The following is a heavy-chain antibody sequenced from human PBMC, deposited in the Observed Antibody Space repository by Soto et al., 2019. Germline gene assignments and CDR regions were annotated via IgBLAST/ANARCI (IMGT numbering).Heavy chain of an antibody. CDR1: GYTFSDYY. CDR2: INSKSGAT. D-gene: IGHD6-6*01. CDR3: ARDPVPSIWHFDV. Sequence: QVQLVQSGAEVKKPGASVKVSCKASGYTFSDYYMHWVRQAPGQGLEWMGFINSKSGATNYAQKFQGRVTMSRDTSISTAYMELSNLRSDDTAISYCARDPVPSIWHFDVWGRGTLVTVSS. V-gene: IGHV1-2*02. J-gene: IGHJ2*01.